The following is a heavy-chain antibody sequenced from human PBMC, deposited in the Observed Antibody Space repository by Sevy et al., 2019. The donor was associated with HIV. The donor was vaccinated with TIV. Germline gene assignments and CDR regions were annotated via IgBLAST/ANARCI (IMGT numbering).Heavy chain of an antibody. CDR1: GGSIKYYY. CDR2: IFYSGSA. CDR3: ASHEDWGSSSWFRFDP. Sequence: TLSLTCSVSGGSIKYYYWSWIRQPPGKGLEWIGNIFYSGSANYNPSLKSRVTISVDTSKNQFSLRLNSVTAADTAVYYCASHEDWGSSSWFRFDPWGQGTLVTVSS. D-gene: IGHD6-13*01. J-gene: IGHJ5*02. V-gene: IGHV4-59*01.